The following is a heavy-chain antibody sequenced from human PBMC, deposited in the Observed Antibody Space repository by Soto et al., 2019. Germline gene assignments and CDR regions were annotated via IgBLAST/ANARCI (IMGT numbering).Heavy chain of an antibody. CDR3: TKDAWSADGWYYFDY. V-gene: IGHV3-23*01. D-gene: IGHD6-19*01. J-gene: IGHJ4*02. Sequence: VGSLRLSCSDSGFKFSYYAMGWFRQAPGKGLEWVAVISDRGDTTYYADSVKGRFTISRDNSNNALFLQMSSLRDEDTAIYYWTKDAWSADGWYYFDYWGQGALVTVSS. CDR2: ISDRGDTT. CDR1: GFKFSYYA.